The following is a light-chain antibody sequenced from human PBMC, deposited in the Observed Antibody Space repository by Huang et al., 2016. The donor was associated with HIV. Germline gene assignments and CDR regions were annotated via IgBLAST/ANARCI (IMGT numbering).Light chain of an antibody. Sequence: DIKMTQSPFSVSASVGDRVTITGRASQGISTWLYWYQQKPGKGPNLLIYGASTLQSGVPPRFSGSGSGTDFTLTINTLRPEDFATYYCQQADSFPRTFGQGTKLEIK. J-gene: IGKJ2*01. V-gene: IGKV1D-12*01. CDR3: QQADSFPRT. CDR1: QGISTW. CDR2: GAS.